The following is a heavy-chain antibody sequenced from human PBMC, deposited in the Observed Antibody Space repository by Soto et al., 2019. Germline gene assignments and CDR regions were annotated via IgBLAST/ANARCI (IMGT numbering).Heavy chain of an antibody. J-gene: IGHJ4*01. CDR3: AKAPISLDGSGYYFASFDY. Sequence: DVQLLESGGALVQLGGSLRLSCAASGFTFSRYAMNWVRQDPGKGLEWVSTLSGSGSGSYYPDSLRGRFTISRDNSKNTLYLQMNNLRAEDTAVYYCAKAPISLDGSGYYFASFDYWGHGTRVTVSS. V-gene: IGHV3-23*01. D-gene: IGHD3-22*01. CDR2: LSGSGSGS. CDR1: GFTFSRYA.